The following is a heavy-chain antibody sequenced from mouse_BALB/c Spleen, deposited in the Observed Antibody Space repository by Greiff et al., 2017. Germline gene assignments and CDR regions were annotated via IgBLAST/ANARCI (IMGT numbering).Heavy chain of an antibody. CDR2: ISSGSSTI. D-gene: IGHD1-1*01. Sequence: EVKLQESGGGLVQPGGSRKLSCAASGFTFSSFGMHWVRQAPEKGLEWVAYISSGSSTIYYADTVKGRFTISRDNPKNTLFLQMTSLRSEDTAMYYCARQEGAYGSLDYWGQGTTLTVSS. J-gene: IGHJ2*01. V-gene: IGHV5-17*02. CDR3: ARQEGAYGSLDY. CDR1: GFTFSSFG.